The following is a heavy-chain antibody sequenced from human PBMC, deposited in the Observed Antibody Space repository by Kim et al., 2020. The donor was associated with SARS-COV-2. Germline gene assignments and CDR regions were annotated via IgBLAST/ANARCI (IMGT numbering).Heavy chain of an antibody. CDR2: INNSGSTI. CDR3: AGATGGGDWFDP. CDR1: GFTFSDYY. Sequence: GSLRLSCAASGFTFSDYYMSWIRQAPGKGLEWVSYINNSGSTIYYADSVKGRFTISRDNAKNSLYLQMNSLRAEDTAVYYCAGATGGGDWFDPWGQGTLVTVSS. D-gene: IGHD2-15*01. V-gene: IGHV3-11*01. J-gene: IGHJ5*02.